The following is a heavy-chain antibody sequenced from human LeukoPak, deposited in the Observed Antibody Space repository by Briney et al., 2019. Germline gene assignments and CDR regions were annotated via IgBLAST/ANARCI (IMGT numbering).Heavy chain of an antibody. CDR3: ARGSTGTLDY. CDR2: INTNTGNP. J-gene: IGHJ4*02. V-gene: IGHV7-4-1*02. CDR1: GYSFTSYA. D-gene: IGHD1-1*01. Sequence: GALVKVSCKASGYSFTSYAVNWVRQAPGQGLEWMGWINTNTGNPTYAQGLTGRFVFSLDTSVSTAYLQISSLKAEDTALYYCARGSTGTLDYWGQGTLVTVSS.